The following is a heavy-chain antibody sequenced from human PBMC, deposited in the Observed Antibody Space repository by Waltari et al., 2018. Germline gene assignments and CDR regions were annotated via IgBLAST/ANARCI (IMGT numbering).Heavy chain of an antibody. Sequence: QLQLQESGPGLVKSSETLSLICSVSGGSISTNKFYWGWIPQTPGKGLEWIGSVHYTGNPYSNPPRKHRVTISVDSSKNGFSLRLRSVTASDTAVYYCARLFNHYIDVWGRGTAVTVSS. CDR3: ARLFNHYIDV. J-gene: IGHJ6*03. V-gene: IGHV4-39*01. CDR1: GGSISTNKFY. CDR2: VHYTGNP.